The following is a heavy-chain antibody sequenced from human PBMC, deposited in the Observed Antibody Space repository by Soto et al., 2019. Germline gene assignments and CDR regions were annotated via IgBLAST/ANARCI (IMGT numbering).Heavy chain of an antibody. CDR2: IFSSGGT. CDR3: ARGYRQSGYSSSWVFDY. J-gene: IGHJ4*02. D-gene: IGHD6-13*01. V-gene: IGHV4-31*03. Sequence: QVQLQESGPGLVKPSQTLSLICTVSGGSINSGGYYWNWIRQHPGKGLAWIGYIFSSGGTYYNPCSKSRSTITADTSENQFSLNRSPVTAADTAVYFCARGYRQSGYSSSWVFDYWGQGTLVNVSS. CDR1: GGSINSGGYY.